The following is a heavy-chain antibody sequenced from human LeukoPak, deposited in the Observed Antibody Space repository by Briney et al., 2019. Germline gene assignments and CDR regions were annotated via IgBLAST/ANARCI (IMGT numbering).Heavy chain of an antibody. CDR1: GFTFSNYW. CDR3: GRSPDWSILTGYYIYHFDY. V-gene: IGHV3-7*03. CDR2: IKQDRSEK. D-gene: IGHD3-9*01. Sequence: GGSLRLSCAASGFTFSNYWMSWVRQAPGKGLEWVANIKQDRSEKYYVDSVKGRFTISRDNAKNTLYLQMNSLRAEDTAVYYCGRSPDWSILTGYYIYHFDYWGQGTLVTVSS. J-gene: IGHJ4*02.